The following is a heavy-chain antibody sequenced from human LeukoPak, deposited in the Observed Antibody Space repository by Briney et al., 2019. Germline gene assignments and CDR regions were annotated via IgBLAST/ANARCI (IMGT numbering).Heavy chain of an antibody. CDR2: ISGSGGST. CDR1: GFTFSSYA. J-gene: IGHJ5*01. V-gene: IGHV3-23*01. D-gene: IGHD3-16*01. CDR3: ARDPYAFRGVMEGGWFDS. Sequence: GGSLRLSCAASGFTFSSYAMSWVRQAPGKGLEWVSAISGSGGSTYYADSVKGRFTISRDNSKNTLYVEMNSLRAEDTAVYYCARDPYAFRGVMEGGWFDSWGQGTLVTVSS.